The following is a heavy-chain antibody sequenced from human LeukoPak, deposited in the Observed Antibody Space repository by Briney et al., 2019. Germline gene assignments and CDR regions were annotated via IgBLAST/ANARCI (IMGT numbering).Heavy chain of an antibody. CDR3: AKDAPYCSGGSCPWDY. CDR2: ISYDGSNK. D-gene: IGHD2-15*01. CDR1: GFTFGSYG. V-gene: IGHV3-30*18. Sequence: GGSLRLSCAASGFTFGSYGMHWVRQAPGKGLKWVAVISYDGSNKYYADSVKGRFTISRDNSKNTLYLQMNSLRAEDTAVYYCAKDAPYCSGGSCPWDYWGQGTLVTVSS. J-gene: IGHJ4*02.